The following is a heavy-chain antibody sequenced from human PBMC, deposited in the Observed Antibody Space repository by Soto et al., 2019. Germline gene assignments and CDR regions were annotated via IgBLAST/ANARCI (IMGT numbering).Heavy chain of an antibody. CDR2: LSGSGGST. CDR3: AKDLRITIFGVVPPGMDV. J-gene: IGHJ6*02. D-gene: IGHD3-3*01. CDR1: GFTFSSYA. V-gene: IGHV3-23*01. Sequence: GGSLRLSCAASGFTFSSYAMSWVRQAPGKGLEWVSALSGSGGSTYYADSVKGRFTISRDNSKNTLYLQMNSLRAEDTAVYYCAKDLRITIFGVVPPGMDVWGQGTTVTVSS.